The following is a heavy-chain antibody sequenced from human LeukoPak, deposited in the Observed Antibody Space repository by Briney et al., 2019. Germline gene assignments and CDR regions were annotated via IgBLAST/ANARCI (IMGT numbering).Heavy chain of an antibody. J-gene: IGHJ4*02. CDR1: GGSISSSSSY. CDR3: ARHYYDSSGSAYYFDY. Sequence: PSETLSLTCTVSGGSISSSSSYWGWIRKPPGKGLEWIGSIRYSGKTYYNPSHKSRVTMSVDTSKNQFSLRLSSVTAADTAVYSCARHYYDSSGSAYYFDYWGQGTLVTVSS. CDR2: IRYSGKT. D-gene: IGHD3-22*01. V-gene: IGHV4-39*01.